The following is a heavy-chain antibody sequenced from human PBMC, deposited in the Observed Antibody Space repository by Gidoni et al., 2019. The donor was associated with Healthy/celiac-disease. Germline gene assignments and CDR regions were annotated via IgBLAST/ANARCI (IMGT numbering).Heavy chain of an antibody. D-gene: IGHD3-22*01. Sequence: QVQLVESGGGVVQPGRSLRLSGAASGFTFSSYGMHWVRQAPGKGLEWVAVISYDGSNKYYADSVKGRFTISRDNSKNTLYLQMNSLRAEDTAVYYCAKDLEVGAGPEAMDVWGQGTTVTVSS. CDR1: GFTFSSYG. CDR2: ISYDGSNK. V-gene: IGHV3-30*18. CDR3: AKDLEVGAGPEAMDV. J-gene: IGHJ6*02.